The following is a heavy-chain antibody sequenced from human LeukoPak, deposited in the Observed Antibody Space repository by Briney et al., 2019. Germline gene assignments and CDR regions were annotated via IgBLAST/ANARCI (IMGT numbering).Heavy chain of an antibody. CDR1: GFTFSSYW. J-gene: IGHJ4*02. CDR3: ARVGARQILEY. D-gene: IGHD4-17*01. Sequence: PGGSLRLSCAASGFTFSSYWMHWVRQAPGKGLEWVANIKQDGGEKYYLDSVKGRFTVSRDNAKNSLYLQMSSLRAEDTAVYYCARVGARQILEYWGQGTLVTVSS. CDR2: IKQDGGEK. V-gene: IGHV3-7*01.